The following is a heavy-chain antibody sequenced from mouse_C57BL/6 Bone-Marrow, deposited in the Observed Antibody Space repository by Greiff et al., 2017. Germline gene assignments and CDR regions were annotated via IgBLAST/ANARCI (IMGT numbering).Heavy chain of an antibody. CDR3: AREGTGWAWFAY. CDR1: GYTFTSYW. D-gene: IGHD4-1*01. V-gene: IGHV1-55*01. CDR2: IYPGSGST. Sequence: QVQLQQPGAELVKPGASVKMSCKASGYTFTSYWITWVTQRPGQGLEWIGDIYPGSGSTNYNEKFKSKATLTVDTSSSTAYMQLSSLTSEDSAVYYCAREGTGWAWFAYWGQGTLVTVSA. J-gene: IGHJ3*01.